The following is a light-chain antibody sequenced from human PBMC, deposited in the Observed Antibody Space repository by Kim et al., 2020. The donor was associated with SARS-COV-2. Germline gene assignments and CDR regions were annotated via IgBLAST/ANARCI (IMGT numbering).Light chain of an antibody. Sequence: VSPGQIASITCSGDRLGFKYIWWFQQRPGQSPVLDIHQDSKRPLGIPERFSGSNSGTTATLTISGTQAMDEADYYCQAWDSSTVVFGGGTQLTVL. J-gene: IGLJ3*02. CDR2: QDS. V-gene: IGLV3-1*01. CDR3: QAWDSSTVV. CDR1: RLGFKY.